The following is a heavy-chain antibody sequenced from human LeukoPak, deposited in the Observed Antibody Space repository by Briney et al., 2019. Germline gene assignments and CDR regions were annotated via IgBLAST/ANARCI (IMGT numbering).Heavy chain of an antibody. CDR3: ARGVEPLAANTLAY. D-gene: IGHD1-14*01. CDR1: GFTVTTND. CDR2: LYSDGNT. Sequence: PGGSLRLSCAASGFTVTTNDMTWVRQAPGKGLEWVSVLYSDGNTKYADSVQGRFTISRDNSKNTLYLEMNSLSPDDTAVYYCARGVEPLAANTLAYWGQGTLVTASS. J-gene: IGHJ4*02. V-gene: IGHV3-53*01.